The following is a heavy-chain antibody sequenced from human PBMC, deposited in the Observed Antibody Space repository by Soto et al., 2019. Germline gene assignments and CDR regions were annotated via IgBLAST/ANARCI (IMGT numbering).Heavy chain of an antibody. CDR1: GFTFSSYW. CDR2: ISGDGRSA. J-gene: IGHJ4*02. D-gene: IGHD3-3*01. CDR3: TTFWSVADFDY. Sequence: PGGSLRLSCAASGFTFSSYWMHWVRQSPGEGLVWVSRISGDGRSATYADSVKGRFTISRDNARNTLYLEMNSLRADDTAVYYCTTFWSVADFDYWGQGTLVTVSS. V-gene: IGHV3-74*01.